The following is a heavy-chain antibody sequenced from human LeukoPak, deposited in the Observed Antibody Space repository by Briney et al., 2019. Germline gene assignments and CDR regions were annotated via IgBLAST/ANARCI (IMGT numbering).Heavy chain of an antibody. Sequence: SETLSLTCTVSGGSISSYYWSWLRQPPGKGLEWIGYMYYSGSTNYNPSLKSRVTISVDTSKNQFSLKLSSVTAADTAVYYCARGGYYGLGNDFRFDPWGQGTLVTVSS. CDR3: ARGGYYGLGNDFRFDP. J-gene: IGHJ5*02. V-gene: IGHV4-59*01. D-gene: IGHD3-10*01. CDR2: MYYSGST. CDR1: GGSISSYY.